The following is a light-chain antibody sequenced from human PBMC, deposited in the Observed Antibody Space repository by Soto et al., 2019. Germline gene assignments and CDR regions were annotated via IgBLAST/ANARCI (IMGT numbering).Light chain of an antibody. CDR3: SSYTTSSTGV. Sequence: QSALTQPASVSGSPGQSITISCTGTSSDVGGYKYVSCYQHHPGKAPKLMIYEVSNRPSGVSKRFSGSKSGNTASLPISGLQAEDEADYYCSSYTTSSTGVFGGGTQLTVL. V-gene: IGLV2-14*01. CDR2: EVS. CDR1: SSDVGGYKY. J-gene: IGLJ3*02.